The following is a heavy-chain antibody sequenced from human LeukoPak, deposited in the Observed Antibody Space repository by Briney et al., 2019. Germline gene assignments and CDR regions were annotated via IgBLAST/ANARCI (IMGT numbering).Heavy chain of an antibody. CDR3: ARLSAMSIGRGGDC. CDR2: IYPGDSDA. CDR1: GYSFTTYR. V-gene: IGHV5-51*01. Sequence: GESLQISCKASGYSFTTYRIGWVRQMPGKGLEWMGIIYPGDSDARYSPSFQGQVTISVDKSISTAYLQWSSLKASDTAVYYCARLSAMSIGRGGDCWGQGTLVTVSS. D-gene: IGHD2-2*01. J-gene: IGHJ4*02.